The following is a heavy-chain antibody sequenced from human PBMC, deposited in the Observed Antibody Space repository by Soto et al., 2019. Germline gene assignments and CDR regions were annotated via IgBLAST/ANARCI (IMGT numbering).Heavy chain of an antibody. J-gene: IGHJ4*02. CDR3: AKSEGTYYDFWSGYGGTDY. D-gene: IGHD3-3*01. Sequence: GGSLRLSGAASGFTFSSYGMHWVRQAPGKGLEGVAVISYDGSNKYYADSVKGRFTISRDNSKNTLYLKMNSLRAEDTAVYYCAKSEGTYYDFWSGYGGTDYWGQGTLVTVSS. CDR2: ISYDGSNK. V-gene: IGHV3-30*18. CDR1: GFTFSSYG.